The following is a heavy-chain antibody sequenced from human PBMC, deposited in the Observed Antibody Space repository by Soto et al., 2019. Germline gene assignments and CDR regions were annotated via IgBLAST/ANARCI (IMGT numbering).Heavy chain of an antibody. Sequence: QVQLVQSGAEVKKPGASVKVSCKASGYTFTSYAMHWVRQAPGQRLEWMGWINAGNGNTKYSQKFQGRVTITRDTSASTAYMELSSLRSEDTAVYNCAREHDYGDYPHWYFDLWGRGTLVTVSS. CDR1: GYTFTSYA. V-gene: IGHV1-3*01. CDR2: INAGNGNT. D-gene: IGHD4-17*01. J-gene: IGHJ2*01. CDR3: AREHDYGDYPHWYFDL.